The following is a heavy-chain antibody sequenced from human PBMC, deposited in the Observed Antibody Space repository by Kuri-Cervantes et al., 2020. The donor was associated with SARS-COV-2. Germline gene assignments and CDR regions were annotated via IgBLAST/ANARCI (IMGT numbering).Heavy chain of an antibody. J-gene: IGHJ6*02. D-gene: IGHD3-16*01. CDR3: AREPTPEGGHLYGMDV. CDR2: ISYDGSNK. CDR1: GFTFSSYG. V-gene: IGHV3-30*03. Sequence: GESLKISCAASGFTFSSYGMHWVRQAPGKGLEWVAVISYDGSNKYYADSVKGRFTISRDNSKNTLYLQMNSLRAEDTAVYYCAREPTPEGGHLYGMDVWGQGTTVTVSS.